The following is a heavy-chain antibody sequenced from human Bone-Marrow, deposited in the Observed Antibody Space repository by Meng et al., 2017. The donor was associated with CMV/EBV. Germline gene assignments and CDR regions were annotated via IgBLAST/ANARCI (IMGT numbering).Heavy chain of an antibody. Sequence: RVGEAGGVCVKPGGPLCRVCGASGFAFSNHWRRWVRQAPGKGLEWVGRNISKPDGGTIDYAAPVKGRFTISRDDSGNMLYLQMNSLKSEDTAIYYCIHHNWKYVDWGQGTLVTVSS. J-gene: IGHJ4*02. CDR3: IHHNWKYVD. D-gene: IGHD1-20*01. CDR2: NISKPDGGTI. CDR1: GFAFSNHW. V-gene: IGHV3-15*01.